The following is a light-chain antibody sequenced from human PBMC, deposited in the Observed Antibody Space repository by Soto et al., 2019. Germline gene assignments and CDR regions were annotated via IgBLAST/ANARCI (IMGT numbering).Light chain of an antibody. J-gene: IGKJ2*01. CDR3: QQYGSSPMYT. V-gene: IGKV3-20*01. Sequence: EIVLTQSPGTLSLSPGERATLSCRASQSVSSSYLAWYQQKPGQAPRLLIYGASSRATGIPDRFSGSGSGXXXXXXXXXXXPEDFAVYYCQQYGSSPMYTFGQGTKLEIK. CDR2: GAS. CDR1: QSVSSSY.